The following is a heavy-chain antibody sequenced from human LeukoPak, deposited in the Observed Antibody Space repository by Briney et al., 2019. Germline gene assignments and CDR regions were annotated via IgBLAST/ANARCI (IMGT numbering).Heavy chain of an antibody. CDR1: GYIFTSYG. V-gene: IGHV1-18*01. J-gene: IGHJ6*02. CDR3: ARCPRYCDSGYCYCSGLDV. Sequence: ASVKVSCKASGYIFTSYGINWVRQAPGQGLEWMGWISAYSGNTNYAQKLQDRVTMTTDTSTSTAYMELRSLRSDDTAVYYCARCPRYCDSGYCYCSGLDVWGQGTTVTVSS. D-gene: IGHD2/OR15-2a*01. CDR2: ISAYSGNT.